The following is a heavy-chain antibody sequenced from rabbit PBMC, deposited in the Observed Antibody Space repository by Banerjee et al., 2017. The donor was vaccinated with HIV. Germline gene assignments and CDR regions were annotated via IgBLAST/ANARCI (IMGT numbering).Heavy chain of an antibody. CDR2: IKSGENII. Sequence: QSLEESGGDLVQPEGSLTLTCTASGFDFSSNAMCWVRQAPGKGLEWIACIKSGENIIYYANWAKGRFTISKTSSTTVTLQMTSLTAADTATYFCARDATMIDTYGMDLWGPGTLVTVS. J-gene: IGHJ6*01. V-gene: IGHV1S40*01. CDR1: GFDFSSNA. CDR3: ARDATMIDTYGMDL. D-gene: IGHD2-1*01.